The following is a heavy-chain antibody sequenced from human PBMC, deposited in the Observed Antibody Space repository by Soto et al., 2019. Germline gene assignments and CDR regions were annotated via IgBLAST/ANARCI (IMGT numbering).Heavy chain of an antibody. CDR3: ARDYDYVWGSYRGIYYYGMDV. V-gene: IGHV3-21*01. CDR2: ISSSSSYI. Sequence: GGSLRLSCAASGFTFSSYSMNWVRQAPGKGLEWVSSISSSSSYIYYADSVKGRFTISRDNAKNSLYLQMNSLRAEDTAVYYCARDYDYVWGSYRGIYYYGMDVWGQGTTVTVSS. J-gene: IGHJ6*02. D-gene: IGHD3-16*01. CDR1: GFTFSSYS.